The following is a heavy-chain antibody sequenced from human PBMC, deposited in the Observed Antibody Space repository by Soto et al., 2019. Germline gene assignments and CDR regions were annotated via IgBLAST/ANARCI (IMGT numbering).Heavy chain of an antibody. J-gene: IGHJ4*02. D-gene: IGHD3-3*01. CDR1: GYTFTSYG. CDR3: ARVSYYEFWSGYPKDFDD. Sequence: GASVKGSCKASGYTFTSYGISWGRQAPGQGREWMGWISGYNGNTNYAQKLQGRVTMTTDPSTSTAYTEQRSLRSDDTAVYYCARVSYYEFWSGYPKDFDDWGQGTLVTVAS. V-gene: IGHV1-18*01. CDR2: ISGYNGNT.